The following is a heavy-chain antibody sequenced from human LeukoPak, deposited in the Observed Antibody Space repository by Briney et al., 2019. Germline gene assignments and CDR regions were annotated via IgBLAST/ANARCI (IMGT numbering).Heavy chain of an antibody. Sequence: GGSLRLSCAASGFTFSNYGMNWVRQAPGKGLEWVSALSSSGGSTYYADSVKGRFTISRDNSKNTLYLQMNSLRAEDTAVYYCAKVATLWFGELSRNYYYMDVWGNGTTVTVSS. D-gene: IGHD3-10*01. CDR2: LSSSGGST. CDR1: GFTFSNYG. V-gene: IGHV3-23*01. J-gene: IGHJ6*03. CDR3: AKVATLWFGELSRNYYYMDV.